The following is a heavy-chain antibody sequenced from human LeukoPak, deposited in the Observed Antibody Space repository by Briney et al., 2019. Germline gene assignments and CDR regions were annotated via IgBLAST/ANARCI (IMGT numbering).Heavy chain of an antibody. Sequence: GGSLRLSCAASGFTFSSYSMNWVRQAPGKGLEWVSSISSSSSYIYYADSVKGRFTISRDNAKNSLYLQMNSLRAEDTAVYYCARLDGADYSTSPVPYYNYYMNAWDKGTTVIVSS. CDR2: ISSSSSYI. V-gene: IGHV3-21*01. CDR1: GFTFSSYS. J-gene: IGHJ6*03. D-gene: IGHD6-13*01. CDR3: ARLDGADYSTSPVPYYNYYMNA.